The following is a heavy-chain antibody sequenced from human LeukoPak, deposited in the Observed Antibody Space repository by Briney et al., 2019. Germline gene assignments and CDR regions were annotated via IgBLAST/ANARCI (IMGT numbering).Heavy chain of an antibody. CDR2: ISYDGSNK. CDR3: AKDRSPATTNSSGWYDLLPYYYYYYGMDV. D-gene: IGHD6-19*01. J-gene: IGHJ6*02. V-gene: IGHV3-30-3*01. Sequence: PGGSLRLSCAASGFTFSSYAMHWVRQAPGKGLEWVAVISYDGSNKYYADSVKGRFTISRDNSKNTLNLQMNSLRAEDTAVYYCAKDRSPATTNSSGWYDLLPYYYYYYGMDVWGQGTTVTVSS. CDR1: GFTFSSYA.